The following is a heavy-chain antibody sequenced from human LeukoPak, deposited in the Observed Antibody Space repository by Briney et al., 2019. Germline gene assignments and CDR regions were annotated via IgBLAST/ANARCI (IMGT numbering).Heavy chain of an antibody. Sequence: GGSLRLSCAASGFTFSSYSMNWVRQAPGKGLEWVSAISGGGGSTYYADSVKGRFSISRDNSKNTLYLQMNSLRAEDTAVYYCTKEDLGYCSSTSCSFDYWGQGTLVTVSS. D-gene: IGHD2-2*01. J-gene: IGHJ4*02. V-gene: IGHV3-23*01. CDR2: ISGGGGST. CDR1: GFTFSSYS. CDR3: TKEDLGYCSSTSCSFDY.